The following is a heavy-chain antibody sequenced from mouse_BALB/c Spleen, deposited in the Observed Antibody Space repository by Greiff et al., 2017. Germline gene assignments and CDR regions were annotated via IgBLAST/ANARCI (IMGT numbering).Heavy chain of an antibody. D-gene: IGHD2-14*01. Sequence: QVQLKQPGAELVKPGASVKLSCKASGYTFTSYYMYWVKQRPGQGLEWIGGINPSNGGTNFNEKFKSKATLTVDKSSSTAYMQLSSLTSEDSAVYYCTRSLYRAMDYWGQGTSVTVSS. CDR2: INPSNGGT. CDR1: GYTFTSYY. V-gene: IGHV1S81*02. J-gene: IGHJ4*01. CDR3: TRSLYRAMDY.